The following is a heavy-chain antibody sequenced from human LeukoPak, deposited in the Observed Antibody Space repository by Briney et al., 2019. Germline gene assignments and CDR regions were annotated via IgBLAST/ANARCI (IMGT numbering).Heavy chain of an antibody. CDR1: GLTFNIYA. CDR2: IRSKAFGGAT. Sequence: PGGSLRLSCVASGLTFNIYAMSWVRQSPGKGLEWVSLIRSKAFGGATEYAASVKGRFTISRDDSKSIAYLQMNSLKTEDTAVYYCTRDGGTLDYWGQGTLVTVSS. J-gene: IGHJ4*02. D-gene: IGHD3-16*01. V-gene: IGHV3-49*04. CDR3: TRDGGTLDY.